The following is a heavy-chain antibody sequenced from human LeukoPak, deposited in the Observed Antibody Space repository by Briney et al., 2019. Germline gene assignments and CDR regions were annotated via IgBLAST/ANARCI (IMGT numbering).Heavy chain of an antibody. D-gene: IGHD2-2*01. CDR1: GFTFSSYS. CDR2: ISSSSSTI. Sequence: GGSLRLSCAASGFTFSSYSMNWVRQAPGKGLEWVSYISSSSSTIYYADSVKGRFTISRDNAKNSLYLQMNSLRAEDTAVYYCAREREYVVVPAGRDWGQGTLVTVSS. V-gene: IGHV3-48*01. CDR3: AREREYVVVPAGRD. J-gene: IGHJ4*02.